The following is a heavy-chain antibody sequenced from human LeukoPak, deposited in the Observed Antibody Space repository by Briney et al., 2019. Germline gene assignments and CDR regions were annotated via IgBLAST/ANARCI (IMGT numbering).Heavy chain of an antibody. V-gene: IGHV3-23*01. CDR2: ISGNGGGT. CDR1: GFTFSSYA. CDR3: AKQDGATTSHFDY. D-gene: IGHD5-12*01. J-gene: IGHJ4*02. Sequence: GGSLRLSCAASGFTFSSYAMSWVRQAPGKGLEWVAAISGNGGGTYYADSVKGRFTISRDNSKNTLYLQMNSLRAEDTAVYYCAKQDGATTSHFDYWGQGTLVTVSS.